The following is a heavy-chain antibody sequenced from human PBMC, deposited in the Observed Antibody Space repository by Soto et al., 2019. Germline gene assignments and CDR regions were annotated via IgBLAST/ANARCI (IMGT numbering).Heavy chain of an antibody. CDR3: ARDHSASGWFFDY. V-gene: IGHV6-1*01. CDR2: TFYRSKWYN. J-gene: IGHJ4*02. Sequence: QVQLQQSGPGLVKPSQTLSLTCAISGDSVSSNSAAWNWIRQSPSRGLEWLGRTFYRSKWYNDYALSVKSRIIINSDTSKNQFSLHLNSVTPEDTAVYYFARDHSASGWFFDYWGQGTLVTVSS. D-gene: IGHD6-19*01. CDR1: GDSVSSNSAA.